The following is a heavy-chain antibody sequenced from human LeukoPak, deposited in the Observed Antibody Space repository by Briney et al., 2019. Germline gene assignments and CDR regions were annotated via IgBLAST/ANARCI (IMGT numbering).Heavy chain of an antibody. J-gene: IGHJ3*02. CDR2: INPNSGGT. CDR3: ARDESYYYDSSGYYRTDAFDI. D-gene: IGHD3-22*01. V-gene: IGHV1-2*02. CDR1: GYTLTGYY. Sequence: ASVKVSCKASGYTLTGYYMHWVRQAPGQGLEWMGWINPNSGGTNYAQKFQGRVTMTRDTSISTAYMELSRLRSDDTAVYYCARDESYYYDSSGYYRTDAFDIWGQGTMVTVSS.